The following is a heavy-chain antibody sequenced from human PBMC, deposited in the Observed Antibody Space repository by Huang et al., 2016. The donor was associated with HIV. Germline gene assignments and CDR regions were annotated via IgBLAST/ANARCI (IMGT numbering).Heavy chain of an antibody. CDR3: ARHSDDFWSGYSYFDY. Sequence: QLQLQESGPGLVKPSETLSLTCTVSGGSISSSSYYWGWIRQPPGKGLGWIGSINYSGSTDYNPSLKSRVTISVDTSKNQFSLKRSSVTAADTAVYYCARHSDDFWSGYSYFDYWGQGTLVPVSS. V-gene: IGHV4-39*01. CDR2: INYSGST. J-gene: IGHJ4*02. D-gene: IGHD3-3*01. CDR1: GGSISSSSYY.